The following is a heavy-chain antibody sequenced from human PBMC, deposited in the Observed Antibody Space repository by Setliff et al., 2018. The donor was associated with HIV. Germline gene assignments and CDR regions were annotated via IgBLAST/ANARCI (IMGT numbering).Heavy chain of an antibody. D-gene: IGHD6-19*01. CDR2: IYYSGST. Sequence: SETLSLTWTVSGGSISSSSHYWGWIRQSPGKGLEWIGSIYYSGSTYYNSSLKSRVTIFVDTSKNQLSLKLRSVTAADTAVYYCARLGRGIAVAGTRIDYWGRGTLVTVSS. J-gene: IGHJ4*02. CDR1: GGSISSSSHY. CDR3: ARLGRGIAVAGTRIDY. V-gene: IGHV4-39*01.